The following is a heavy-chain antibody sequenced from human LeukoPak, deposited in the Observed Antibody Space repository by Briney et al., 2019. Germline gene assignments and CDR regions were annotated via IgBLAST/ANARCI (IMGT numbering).Heavy chain of an antibody. D-gene: IGHD1-26*01. V-gene: IGHV1-2*02. J-gene: IGHJ6*02. CDR2: INPNSGGT. Sequence: ASVKVSCKASGYSFSDYYMHWVRQAPGQGLEWMGWINPNSGGTNYAQRFQGRVTMTRDTPISTAYMELRRMKSDDTAVYYCPRVRGFSGAYGMDVWGQGTTVTVSS. CDR1: GYSFSDYY. CDR3: PRVRGFSGAYGMDV.